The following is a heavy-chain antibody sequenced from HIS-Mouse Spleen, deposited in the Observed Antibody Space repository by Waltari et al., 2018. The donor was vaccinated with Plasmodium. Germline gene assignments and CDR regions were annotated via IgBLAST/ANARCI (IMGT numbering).Heavy chain of an antibody. CDR1: GFALSSLW. V-gene: IGHV3-7*01. CDR3: ASSWYWYFDL. CDR2: IQQDGSEK. Sequence: EVQLVASGGVLVQPGGSLRDAWYASGFALSSLWMSWVRQAPGKGLEWVANIQQDGSEKYSVDSVKGRFTISRDNAKNSLYLQMNSLRAEDTAVYYCASSWYWYFDLWGRDTLVTVSS. J-gene: IGHJ2*01. D-gene: IGHD6-13*01.